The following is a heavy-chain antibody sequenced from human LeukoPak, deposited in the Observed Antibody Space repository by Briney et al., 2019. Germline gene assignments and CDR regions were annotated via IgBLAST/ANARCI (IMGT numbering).Heavy chain of an antibody. J-gene: IGHJ6*03. V-gene: IGHV1-8*01. CDR1: GYTFTSYD. CDR2: MNPNSGNT. Sequence: ASVKVSCKASGYTFTSYDINWVRQATGQGLEWMGWMNPNSGNTGYAQKFQGRVTMTRNTSISTAYMELSSLRSEDTAVYYCARSGRSSSWYTHYYYYMDVWGKGTTVTISS. D-gene: IGHD6-13*01. CDR3: ARSGRSSSWYTHYYYYMDV.